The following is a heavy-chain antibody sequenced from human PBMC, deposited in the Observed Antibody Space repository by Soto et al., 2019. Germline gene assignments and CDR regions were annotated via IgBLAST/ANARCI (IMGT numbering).Heavy chain of an antibody. CDR2: ISYSGIT. CDR3: ERYHDFSGGNADAFDV. V-gene: IGHV4-31*01. CDR1: GDSISSGDYY. J-gene: IGHJ3*01. D-gene: IGHD3-3*01. Sequence: VQLQKSGPGLVMPSQTLSLTCTVSGDSISSGDYYWGWIRQHPGRGLEWFGYISYSGITYFNPSFTVHLTVSLDTSTNQVSLELNSVTAADTAICYCERYHDFSGGNADAFDVWGQGTLVTVSS.